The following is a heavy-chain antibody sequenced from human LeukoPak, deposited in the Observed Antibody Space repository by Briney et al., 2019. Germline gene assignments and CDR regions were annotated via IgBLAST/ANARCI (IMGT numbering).Heavy chain of an antibody. D-gene: IGHD3-10*01. V-gene: IGHV3-7*01. J-gene: IGHJ4*02. CDR1: GFTFSGHW. CDR2: IKEDGSKT. CDR3: VRDGSGSVEFDY. Sequence: GSLRVSCAASGFTFSGHWMNWVRQAPGKGLEWVANIKEDGSKTYYADSLKGRFTISRDNAENSLYLQMYSLRVEDTAVYYCVRDGSGSVEFDYWGQGTLVTVSS.